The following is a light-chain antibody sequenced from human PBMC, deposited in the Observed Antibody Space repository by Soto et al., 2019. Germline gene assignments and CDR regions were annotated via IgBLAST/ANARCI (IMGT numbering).Light chain of an antibody. CDR2: SNN. CDR3: AAWYDSLSGPV. Sequence: QSVLTQPPSASGTPGQRVTISCSGSSSNIGSNTVNWYQQLPGTAPKHLIYSNNQRPSGVADRFSGSTSGTSAALAISGLQSEDEADYYCAAWYDSLSGPVFGGGTKLTVL. V-gene: IGLV1-44*01. CDR1: SSNIGSNT. J-gene: IGLJ3*02.